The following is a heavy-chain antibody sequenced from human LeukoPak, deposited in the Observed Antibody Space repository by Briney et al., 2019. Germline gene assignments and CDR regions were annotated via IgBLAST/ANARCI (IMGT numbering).Heavy chain of an antibody. CDR2: IKSKTDGGTT. D-gene: IGHD3-10*01. J-gene: IGHJ4*02. CDR3: TAWNVLLWFGELSLEY. V-gene: IGHV3-15*01. Sequence: GGSLRLSCAASGFTFSNAWMSWVRQAPGKGLEWVDRIKSKTDGGTTDYAAPVKGRFTISRDDSKNTLYLQMNSLKTEDTAVYYCTAWNVLLWFGELSLEYWGQGTLVTVSS. CDR1: GFTFSNAW.